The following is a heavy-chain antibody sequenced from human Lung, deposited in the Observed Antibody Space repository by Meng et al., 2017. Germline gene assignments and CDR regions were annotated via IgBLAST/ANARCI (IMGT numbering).Heavy chain of an antibody. CDR1: GYTFSTYT. Sequence: QVQLVQSGAEVKTPGASVKVSCKASGYTFSTYTMHWVRQAPGQRLEWMGWINAGNGNTKFSQKFRGRVTITRDTSASTAYMELSSLRSEDTAVYYCARDAAMVKGGDYWGQGTLVTVSS. CDR3: ARDAAMVKGGDY. CDR2: INAGNGNT. V-gene: IGHV1-3*01. J-gene: IGHJ4*02. D-gene: IGHD5-18*01.